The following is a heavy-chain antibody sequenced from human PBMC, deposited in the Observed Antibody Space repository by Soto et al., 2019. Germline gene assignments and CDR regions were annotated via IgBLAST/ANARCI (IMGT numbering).Heavy chain of an antibody. V-gene: IGHV3-23*01. D-gene: IGHD3-10*01. Sequence: GGSLRLSCAASAFTFSSYAMSWVRQAPGKGLEWVSGISGSGGSTYYADSVKGRFTISRDSSKNTLYLQMNSLRAEDTAVYYCAKGLSSGIYCYMDVWGKGTTVTVSS. CDR3: AKGLSSGIYCYMDV. CDR1: AFTFSSYA. J-gene: IGHJ6*03. CDR2: ISGSGGST.